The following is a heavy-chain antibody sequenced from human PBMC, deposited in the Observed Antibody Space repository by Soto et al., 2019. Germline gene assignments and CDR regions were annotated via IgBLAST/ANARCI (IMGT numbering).Heavy chain of an antibody. Sequence: ASVKVSCKASGYTFTSYDINWVRQATGQGLEWMGWMNPNSGNTGYAQKFQGRVTMTRNTSISTAYMELSSLRSEDTAVYYCARGGTTVTTEGYYYYYGMDVWGQGTTVTISS. V-gene: IGHV1-8*01. J-gene: IGHJ6*02. CDR3: ARGGTTVTTEGYYYYYGMDV. CDR1: GYTFTSYD. D-gene: IGHD4-17*01. CDR2: MNPNSGNT.